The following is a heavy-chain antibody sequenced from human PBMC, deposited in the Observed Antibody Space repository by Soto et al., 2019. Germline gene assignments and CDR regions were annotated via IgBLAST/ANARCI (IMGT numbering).Heavy chain of an antibody. D-gene: IGHD6-6*01. V-gene: IGHV4-4*02. CDR3: ARVKLGYYYGMDV. CDR1: GGSISSSNW. Sequence: SETLSLTCAVSGGSISSSNWWSWVRQPPGKGLEWIGEIYHSGSTNYNPSLKSRVTISVDKSKNQFSLKLSSVTAADTAVYYCARVKLGYYYGMDVWGQGTTVTVSS. J-gene: IGHJ6*02. CDR2: IYHSGST.